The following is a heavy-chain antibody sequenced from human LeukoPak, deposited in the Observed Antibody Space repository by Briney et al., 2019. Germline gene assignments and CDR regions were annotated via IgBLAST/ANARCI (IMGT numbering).Heavy chain of an antibody. V-gene: IGHV3-21*01. J-gene: IGHJ4*02. D-gene: IGHD4-17*01. CDR1: GFPFRSYN. CDR3: ARDVPYGAYGDY. CDR2: ISSSSSYI. Sequence: GVSLRLSCTASGFPFRSYNVNCVPQSPAKGVEWLSSISSSSSYIYYADSVKGRFTISRDNAKNSLYLQMNRLRAGDTAVYYCARDVPYGAYGDYWGQETLVSVSS.